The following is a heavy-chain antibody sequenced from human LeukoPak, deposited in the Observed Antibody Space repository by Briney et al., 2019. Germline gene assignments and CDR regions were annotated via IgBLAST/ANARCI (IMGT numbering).Heavy chain of an antibody. D-gene: IGHD2-21*02. CDR3: AKGRLDYGDYYVDD. CDR1: GFTFSNYG. V-gene: IGHV3-23*01. Sequence: GGSLRLSCAASGFTFSNYGMSWVRQAPGKGLEWVSVISGSGGTTYYADSVKGRFTISRDNSKNTLYLQMNSLRAEDTSLYYCAKGRLDYGDYYVDDWGQGALVTVSS. J-gene: IGHJ4*02. CDR2: ISGSGGTT.